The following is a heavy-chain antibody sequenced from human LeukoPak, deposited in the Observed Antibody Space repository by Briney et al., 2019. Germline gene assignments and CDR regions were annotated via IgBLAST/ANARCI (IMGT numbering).Heavy chain of an antibody. CDR2: INHSGST. CDR3: ARTRYYYDSSALDP. CDR1: GGSFSGYY. Sequence: SETLSLTCAVYGGSFSGYYWSWIRQPPGKGLEWIGEINHSGSTNYNPSLKSRVTISVDTSKNQFSLKLSSVTAADTAVCYCARTRYYYDSSALDPWGQGTLVTVSS. D-gene: IGHD3-22*01. J-gene: IGHJ5*02. V-gene: IGHV4-34*01.